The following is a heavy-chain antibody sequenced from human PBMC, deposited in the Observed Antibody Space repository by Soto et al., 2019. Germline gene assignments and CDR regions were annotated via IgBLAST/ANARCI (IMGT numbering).Heavy chain of an antibody. V-gene: IGHV3-9*01. CDR1: GFTFDDYA. Sequence: EVQLVESGGGLVQPGRSLRLSCAASGFTFDDYAMHWVRQAPGKGLEWVSGISWNSGSIGYADSVKGRFIISRDNAKNSLYLQMNSLRADDTALYYCAKDMNYYYYGMDVWGQGTTVTVSS. J-gene: IGHJ6*02. CDR2: ISWNSGSI. CDR3: AKDMNYYYYGMDV.